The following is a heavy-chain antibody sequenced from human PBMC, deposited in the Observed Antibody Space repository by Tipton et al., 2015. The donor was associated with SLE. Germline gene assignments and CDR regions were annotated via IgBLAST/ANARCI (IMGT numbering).Heavy chain of an antibody. J-gene: IGHJ4*02. CDR2: INHSGST. V-gene: IGHV4-34*01. CDR3: ARGPDYFDY. CDR1: GGSFSGYY. Sequence: TLSLTCAVYGGSFSGYYWSWIRQPPGKGLEWIGEINHSGSTNYNPSLKSRVTISVDTSKNQFSLKLSSVTAADTAVYYCARGPDYFDYWGRGTLVTVSS.